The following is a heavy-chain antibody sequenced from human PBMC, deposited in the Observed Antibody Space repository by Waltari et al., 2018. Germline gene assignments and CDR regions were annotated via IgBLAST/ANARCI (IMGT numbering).Heavy chain of an antibody. CDR1: GFTFSSYA. CDR2: ISGSGVST. CDR3: AKDREIRFLEWFSSYFDY. V-gene: IGHV3-23*04. Sequence: EVQLVESGGGLVQPGGSLRLSGAASGFTFSSYAMSWVRQAPGKGLEWVSAISGSGVSTYYADSVKRRFTISRDNSKNTLYLQINSLSAEDTAVYYCAKDREIRFLEWFSSYFDYWGQGTLVTVSS. J-gene: IGHJ4*02. D-gene: IGHD3-3*01.